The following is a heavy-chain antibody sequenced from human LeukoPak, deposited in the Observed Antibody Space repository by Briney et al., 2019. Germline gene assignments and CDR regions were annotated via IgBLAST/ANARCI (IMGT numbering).Heavy chain of an antibody. CDR1: GYTFTSYA. CDR3: ARCGDTAMVMCY. Sequence: GASVKVSCESSGYTFTSYAMHWVRQAPVQRLEWMGWINAGNGNTKYSQESQGRVTITRDTSISTAYMELSRLRSDDTAVYYCARCGDTAMVMCYWGQGTLVTVSS. J-gene: IGHJ4*02. V-gene: IGHV1-3*01. D-gene: IGHD5-18*01. CDR2: INAGNGNT.